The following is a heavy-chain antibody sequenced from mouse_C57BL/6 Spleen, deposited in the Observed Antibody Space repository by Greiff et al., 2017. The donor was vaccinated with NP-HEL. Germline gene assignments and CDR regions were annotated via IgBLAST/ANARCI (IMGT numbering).Heavy chain of an antibody. CDR3: TRCGLLYAMDY. Sequence: VQLQQSGAELVRPGASVTLSCKASGYTFTDYEMHWVKQTPVHGLEWIGAIDPETGGTAYNQKFKGKAILTADKSSSTAYMELRSLTSEDSAVYYCTRCGLLYAMDYWGQGTSVTVSS. J-gene: IGHJ4*01. D-gene: IGHD3-1*01. CDR1: GYTFTDYE. CDR2: IDPETGGT. V-gene: IGHV1-15*01.